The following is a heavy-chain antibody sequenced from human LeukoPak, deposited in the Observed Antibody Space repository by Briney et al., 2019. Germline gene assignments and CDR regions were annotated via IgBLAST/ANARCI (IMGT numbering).Heavy chain of an antibody. V-gene: IGHV1-69*05. CDR2: IIPIFGPA. D-gene: IGHD6-6*01. Sequence: ASVKVSCKASGGTFSSYGISWVRQAPGQGLEWMGGIIPIFGPANYAQKFQGRVTITTDESTSTAYMELSSLRSEDTAVYYCARSIAPRPHLRVDAFDIWGQGTMVTVSS. J-gene: IGHJ3*02. CDR1: GGTFSSYG. CDR3: ARSIAPRPHLRVDAFDI.